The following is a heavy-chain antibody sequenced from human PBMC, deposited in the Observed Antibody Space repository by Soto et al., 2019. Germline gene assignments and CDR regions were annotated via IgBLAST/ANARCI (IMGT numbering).Heavy chain of an antibody. CDR2: ISYDGSNK. CDR1: GFTFSSYG. D-gene: IGHD3-9*01. Sequence: GGSLRLSCAASGFTFSSYGMHWVRQAPGKGLEWVAVISYDGSNKYYADSVKGRFTISRDNSKNTLYLQMNSLRAEDTAVYYCAKEYYDILTGYYPVDYWGQGTLVTVSS. CDR3: AKEYYDILTGYYPVDY. J-gene: IGHJ4*02. V-gene: IGHV3-30*18.